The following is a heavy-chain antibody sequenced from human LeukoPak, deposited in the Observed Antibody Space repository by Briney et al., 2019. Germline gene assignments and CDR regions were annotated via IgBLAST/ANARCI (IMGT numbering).Heavy chain of an antibody. D-gene: IGHD3-10*01. CDR3: AMTYYYGSGSSFDY. J-gene: IGHJ4*02. V-gene: IGHV1-69*13. CDR2: IIPIFGTA. Sequence: SVTVSCKASGGSFSRYAISRVRQAPGPGLEWVGGIIPIFGTANYAQKFQGRVTITADESTSTAYMELSSLRSEDTAVYYCAMTYYYGSGSSFDYWGQGTLVTVSS. CDR1: GGSFSRYA.